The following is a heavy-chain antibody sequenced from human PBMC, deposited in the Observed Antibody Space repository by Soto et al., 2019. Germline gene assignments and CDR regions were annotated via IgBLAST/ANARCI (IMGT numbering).Heavy chain of an antibody. J-gene: IGHJ6*02. CDR3: ARVKKPHYYYGMDV. CDR2: IYYSGST. Sequence: PSETLSLTCTVSGGSISSYYWSWIRQPPGKGLEWIGYIYYSGSTNYNPSLKSRVTISVDTSKNQFSLKPSSVTAADTAVYYCARVKKPHYYYGMDVWGQGTTVTVSS. CDR1: GGSISSYY. V-gene: IGHV4-59*01.